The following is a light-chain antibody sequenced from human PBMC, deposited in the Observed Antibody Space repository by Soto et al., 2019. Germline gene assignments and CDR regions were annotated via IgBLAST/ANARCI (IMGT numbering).Light chain of an antibody. CDR2: DVG. CDR3: TSCTSNYDLI. J-gene: IGLJ2*01. CDR1: SSDVGGYNY. V-gene: IGLV2-11*01. Sequence: QSVLTQPRSVSGSPGQSVTISCTGTSSDVGGYNYVSWYQQHPGKAPKLMIYDVGKRPSGVPDRFSGSKSDNTASLTVSGLQAEDEADYYCTSCTSNYDLIFGGGTKLTVL.